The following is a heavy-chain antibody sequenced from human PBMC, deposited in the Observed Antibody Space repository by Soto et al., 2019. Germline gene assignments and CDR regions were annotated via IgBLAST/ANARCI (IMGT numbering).Heavy chain of an antibody. CDR3: ARAPTLQRAFTY. J-gene: IGHJ4*02. D-gene: IGHD1-1*01. CDR1: GGSFSGYY. V-gene: IGHV4-34*01. Sequence: SETLSLTCAVYGGSFSGYYWSWIRQPPGKGLEWIGEINHSGSTNYNPSLKSRVTISVDTSRNQFSLRLSSVTAADTAVYYCARAPTLQRAFTYWGKGTLVTVSS. CDR2: INHSGST.